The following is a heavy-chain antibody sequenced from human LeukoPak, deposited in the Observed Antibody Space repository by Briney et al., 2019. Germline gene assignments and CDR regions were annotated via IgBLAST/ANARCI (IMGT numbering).Heavy chain of an antibody. CDR2: SKNKDYAYST. Sequence: TGGSLRLSCAASGFTFSDHHMDWVRQAPGKGLEWIGRSKNKDYAYSTVYAASVKGRFTISRDDSKNTLYLQMNSLKTEDTAVYYCTADYGGTDDAFDIWGQGTMVTVSS. V-gene: IGHV3-72*01. CDR3: TADYGGTDDAFDI. CDR1: GFTFSDHH. J-gene: IGHJ3*02. D-gene: IGHD4-23*01.